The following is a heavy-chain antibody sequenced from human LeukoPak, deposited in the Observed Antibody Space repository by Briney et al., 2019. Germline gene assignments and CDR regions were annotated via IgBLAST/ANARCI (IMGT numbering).Heavy chain of an antibody. CDR3: ARDLGGIAGS. CDR1: GFVFSRFW. CDR2: LNEDGRIT. V-gene: IGHV3-74*01. J-gene: IGHJ1*01. Sequence: GGSLRLSCAASGFVFSRFWTHWVRHVPGKGLEWVSRLNEDGRITTYADSVQGRFIISRDNSKNTLYLQMYSLRAEDTALYYCARDLGGIAGSWGQGTWVTVSS. D-gene: IGHD1-26*01.